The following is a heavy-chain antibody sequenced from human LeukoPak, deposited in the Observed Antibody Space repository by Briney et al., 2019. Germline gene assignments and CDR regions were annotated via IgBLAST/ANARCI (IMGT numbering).Heavy chain of an antibody. CDR3: ARALGPSWYWFDP. V-gene: IGHV1-8*01. D-gene: IGHD6-13*01. CDR2: MNPNSGNT. J-gene: IGHJ5*02. Sequence: ASVKVSCKASGYTLTSYDINWVQQATGQGLEWMGWMNPNSGNTGYAQKFQGRVTMTRNTSISTAYMELSSLRSEDTAVYYCARALGPSWYWFDPWGQGTLVTVSS. CDR1: GYTLTSYD.